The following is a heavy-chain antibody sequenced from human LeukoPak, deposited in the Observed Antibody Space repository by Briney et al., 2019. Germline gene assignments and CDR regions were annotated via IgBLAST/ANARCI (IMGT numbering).Heavy chain of an antibody. V-gene: IGHV3-30*04. J-gene: IGHJ3*01. CDR2: ISYDGSNK. Sequence: GGSLRLSCAASGFTFSSYAMHWVRQAPGKGLEWVAVISYDGSNKYYADSVKGRFTISRDNSKNTLYLQMNSLRAEDTAVYYGARGGSYLRAFDFWGQGTMVTVSS. CDR1: GFTFSSYA. CDR3: ARGGSYLRAFDF. D-gene: IGHD1-26*01.